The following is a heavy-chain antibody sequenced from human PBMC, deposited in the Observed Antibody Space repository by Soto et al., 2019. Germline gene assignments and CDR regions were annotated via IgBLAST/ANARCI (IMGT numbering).Heavy chain of an antibody. CDR2: ISSGSSTI. Sequence: GGSVRLSCAASGFTFSDYYMSLIRQAPGKGLEWVSFISSGSSTIYYADSVKGRFTISRDNAKNSLDLQMNSLRAEDTAVYYCARVNYYHSWGRYDFWGQGTLITVSS. V-gene: IGHV3-11*01. J-gene: IGHJ4*02. D-gene: IGHD3-22*01. CDR3: ARVNYYHSWGRYDF. CDR1: GFTFSDYY.